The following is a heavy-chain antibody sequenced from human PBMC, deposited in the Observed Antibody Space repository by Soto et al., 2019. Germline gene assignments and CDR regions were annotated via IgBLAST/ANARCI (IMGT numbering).Heavy chain of an antibody. CDR1: GFTFSSYA. D-gene: IGHD4-17*01. CDR2: ISYDGSNK. V-gene: IGHV3-30-3*01. Sequence: QVQLVESGGGVVQPGRSLRLSCAASGFTFSSYAMHWVRQAPGKGLEWVAVISYDGSNKYYADSVKGRFTISRDNSKNTLYLQMNSLRAEATAVYYCARDHGDAPYLVYWGQGTLVTVSS. CDR3: ARDHGDAPYLVY. J-gene: IGHJ4*02.